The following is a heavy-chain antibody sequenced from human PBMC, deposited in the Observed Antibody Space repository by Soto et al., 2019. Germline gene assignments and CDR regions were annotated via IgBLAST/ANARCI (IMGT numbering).Heavy chain of an antibody. CDR1: GFTFSSYG. CDR2: IWYDGSNK. Sequence: GGSLRLSCAASGFTFSSYGMHWVRQAPGKGLEWVAVIWYDGSNKYYADSVKGRFTISRDNSKNTLYLQMNSLRAEDTAVYYCARDIKGWGGYYYMDVWGKGTTVTVSS. J-gene: IGHJ6*03. V-gene: IGHV3-33*01. D-gene: IGHD1-20*01. CDR3: ARDIKGWGGYYYMDV.